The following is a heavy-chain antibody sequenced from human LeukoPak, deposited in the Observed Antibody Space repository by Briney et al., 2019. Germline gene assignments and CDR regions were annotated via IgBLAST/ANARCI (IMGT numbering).Heavy chain of an antibody. J-gene: IGHJ4*02. CDR1: GFTFSKFW. D-gene: IGHD1-14*01. V-gene: IGHV3-7*01. CDR2: IKEDGSEK. CDR3: VIDAVTAY. Sequence: GGSLRLSCAASGFTFSKFWMSWVRQAPGKGLEWVANIKEDGSEKYYVDSVKGRFTISRDNAKNSLFLQMNSLRNEDTAVYYCVIDAVTAYWGPGTLVTVSS.